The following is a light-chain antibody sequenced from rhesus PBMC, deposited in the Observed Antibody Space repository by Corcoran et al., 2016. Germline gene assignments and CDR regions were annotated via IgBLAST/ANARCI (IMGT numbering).Light chain of an antibody. CDR2: GAT. V-gene: IGKV3-42*03. Sequence: EIVMTQSPATLSLSPGERAAPSCWASQSVSSNLAWYQQKPGQAPRLLIYGATSRAAGLPDRFSGSGYGTDFTLTISSLEPEDFAIYYCQQSNNWPLTFGEGTKVEIK. CDR3: QQSNNWPLT. J-gene: IGKJ4*01. CDR1: QSVSSN.